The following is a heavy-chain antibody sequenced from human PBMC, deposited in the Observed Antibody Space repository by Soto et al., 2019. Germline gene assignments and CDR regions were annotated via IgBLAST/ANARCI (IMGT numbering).Heavy chain of an antibody. CDR1: GYTFTGYY. CDR2: INPNSGGT. J-gene: IGHJ5*02. V-gene: IGHV1-2*02. CDR3: ARALSPYNWKSLPDP. D-gene: IGHD1-20*01. Sequence: QVQLVQSGAEVKKPGASVKVSCKASGYTFTGYYMHWVRQAPGQGLEWMGWINPNSGGTNYAQKFQGRVTITADESTSTAYMELSSLRSEDTAVYYCARALSPYNWKSLPDPWGQGTLVTVSS.